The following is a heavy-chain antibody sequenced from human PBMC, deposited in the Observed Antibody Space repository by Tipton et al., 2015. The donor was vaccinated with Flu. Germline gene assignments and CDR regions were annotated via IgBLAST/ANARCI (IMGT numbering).Heavy chain of an antibody. CDR1: GGSISSNNW. Sequence: TLSLTCTVSGGSISSNNWWSWVRQTPGKGLEWIGEIHHSGSTNYNPSLKSRVTISVDTSKNQFSLEMRSVTAADMAVYYCARRDFSNYVSDPKNWFDPWGQGTLVTVSS. CDR2: IHHSGST. J-gene: IGHJ5*02. D-gene: IGHD4-11*01. V-gene: IGHV4-4*02. CDR3: ARRDFSNYVSDPKNWFDP.